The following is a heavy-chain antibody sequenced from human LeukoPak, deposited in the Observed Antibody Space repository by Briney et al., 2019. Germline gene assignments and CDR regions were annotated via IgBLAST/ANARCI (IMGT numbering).Heavy chain of an antibody. V-gene: IGHV3-23*01. D-gene: IGHD6-6*01. J-gene: IGHJ4*02. CDR3: AKSPKYSSSSTFDY. Sequence: GGSLRLSCAASGFTFSSYAMSWVRQAPGKGLEWVSAISGSGGSTYYADSVKGRFTISRDNSKNTLYLQMNSLRAEDTAVYYCAKSPKYSSSSTFDYWGQGTLSPSPQ. CDR1: GFTFSSYA. CDR2: ISGSGGST.